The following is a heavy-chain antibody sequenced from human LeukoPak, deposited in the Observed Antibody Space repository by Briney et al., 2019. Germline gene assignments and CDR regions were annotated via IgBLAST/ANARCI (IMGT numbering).Heavy chain of an antibody. V-gene: IGHV4-61*02. J-gene: IGHJ6*02. D-gene: IGHD3-10*01. CDR2: IYSNGTT. CDR3: ARGRGRDVSFYYGMDV. CDR1: RGSISSGSYY. Sequence: SQTLSLTCTVSRGSISSGSYYWSWIRQPAEKRLERIGRIYSNGTTNHNPSLKSRATISVDTSKNHFSLKLSSVTAADTAVYYCARGRGRDVSFYYGMDVWGQGTTVTVSS.